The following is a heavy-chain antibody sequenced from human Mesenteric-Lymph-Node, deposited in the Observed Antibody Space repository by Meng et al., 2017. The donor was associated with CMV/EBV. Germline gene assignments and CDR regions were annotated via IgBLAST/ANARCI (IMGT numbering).Heavy chain of an antibody. CDR2: IDWDDDK. Sequence: SGPTLVKPTQTLTLTCTFSGFSLSTNGMCVSWVRQPPGKALEWLALIDWDDDKYYTTSLRTRLTISKDTSKNQVVLTMTNMDPADTATYYCAHPYSNGRYFDYWGQGTLVTVSS. V-gene: IGHV2-70*12. D-gene: IGHD4-11*01. CDR1: GFSLSTNGMC. J-gene: IGHJ4*02. CDR3: AHPYSNGRYFDY.